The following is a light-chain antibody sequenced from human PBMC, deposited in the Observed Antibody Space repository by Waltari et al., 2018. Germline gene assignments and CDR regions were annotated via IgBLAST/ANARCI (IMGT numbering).Light chain of an antibody. V-gene: IGLV3-27*01. CDR3: CSAADNNQRL. CDR1: VLANRY. Sequence: SYELTQPSSVSVSPGQTVRISCPVDVLANRYARWFQLRPVQAPVLVIFKDSERPSGIPERFSGSSSGTAVTLTISGAQDEDEADYYCCSAADNNQRLFGGGTKLTVL. CDR2: KDS. J-gene: IGLJ2*01.